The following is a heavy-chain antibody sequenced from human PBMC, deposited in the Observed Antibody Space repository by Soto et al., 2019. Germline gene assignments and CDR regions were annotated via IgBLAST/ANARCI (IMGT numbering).Heavy chain of an antibody. J-gene: IGHJ5*02. D-gene: IGHD5-18*01. V-gene: IGHV3-30-3*01. Sequence: QVQLVESGGGVVQPGRSLRLSCAASGFTFSSYAMHWVRQAPGKGLEWVAVISYDGSNKYYADSVKGRFTISRDNSKNTLYLQMNSLRAEDTAVYYCARDGTAMDDDNWFDPWGQGTLVIVTS. CDR3: ARDGTAMDDDNWFDP. CDR1: GFTFSSYA. CDR2: ISYDGSNK.